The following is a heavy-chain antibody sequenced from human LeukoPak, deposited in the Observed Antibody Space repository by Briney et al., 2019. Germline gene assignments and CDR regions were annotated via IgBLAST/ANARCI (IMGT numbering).Heavy chain of an antibody. CDR2: IKSRTDGGTK. V-gene: IGHV3-15*01. D-gene: IGHD5-12*01. CDR3: TTDGGTIVATYLAWLYY. Sequence: GGSLRLSCAASGFTFSNAWMSWVRQAPGKGLEWVSPIKSRTDGGTKDYAAPVKCRFTISRDDSKNTLYLHRNSLKTEDTAEYYCTTDGGTIVATYLAWLYYWGQGTMVTVSS. CDR1: GFTFSNAW. J-gene: IGHJ4*02.